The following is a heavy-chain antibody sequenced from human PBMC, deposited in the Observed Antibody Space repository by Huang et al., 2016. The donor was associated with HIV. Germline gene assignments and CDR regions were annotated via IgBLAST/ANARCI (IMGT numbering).Heavy chain of an antibody. J-gene: IGHJ6*02. V-gene: IGHV3-7*01. CDR3: ATKTAGMDI. CDR2: IKQDETEK. Sequence: VESGGRSVQPGGSIRLSCVGSTFTFGAYWLSWVGQPTGKRLEWVANIKQDETEKYYVDSVKGRFNISRDNAKKVLFLEMDALRVEDTAIYFCATKTAGMDIWGQGTTVIVSS. CDR1: TFTFGAYW.